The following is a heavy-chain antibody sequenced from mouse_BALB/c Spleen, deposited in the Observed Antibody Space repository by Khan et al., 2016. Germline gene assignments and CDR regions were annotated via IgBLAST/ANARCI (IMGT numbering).Heavy chain of an antibody. CDR3: ARDDQDFDAWFAS. CDR2: IWAGGST. J-gene: IGHJ3*01. Sequence: QVQLKESGPGLVAPSQSLSITCTVSGFSLTNSGVHWVRQPPRKGLDWLGVIWAGGSTDYNSALMSRLSITSDTTQNQVFLKMNSLQTEETAMYYCARDDQDFDAWFASWGQGTLVTVSA. V-gene: IGHV2-9*02. CDR1: GFSLTNSG.